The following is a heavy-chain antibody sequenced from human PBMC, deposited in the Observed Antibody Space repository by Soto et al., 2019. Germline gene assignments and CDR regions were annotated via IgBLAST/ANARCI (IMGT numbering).Heavy chain of an antibody. CDR3: ARLCDFWSVYYTDEVFDF. CDR2: IYYSGST. CDR1: YGSSINRSDC. Sequence: VSYGSSINRSDCRIRNSQPPGKGLEWIGSIYYSGSTYYNPSLKSRVTISVDTSKNQFSLKLSSVTAADTAVYYCARLCDFWSVYYTDEVFDFWGQGTMVTVSS. V-gene: IGHV4-39*01. J-gene: IGHJ3*01. D-gene: IGHD3-3*01.